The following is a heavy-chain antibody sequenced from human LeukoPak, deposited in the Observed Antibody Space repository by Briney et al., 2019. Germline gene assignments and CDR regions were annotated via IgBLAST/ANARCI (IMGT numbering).Heavy chain of an antibody. V-gene: IGHV3-23*01. J-gene: IGHJ4*02. D-gene: IGHD3-10*01. Sequence: GGSLRLSCTASGFTFTDYAMSWVRQAPGEGLEWVSAISGDGGGYTYYADSVEGRFTISRVNSKNTLYLEMHSLRAEDTAVYYCAKDLTSGSGSYDYWGQGTLVTVSS. CDR1: GFTFTDYA. CDR3: AKDLTSGSGSYDY. CDR2: ISGDGGGYT.